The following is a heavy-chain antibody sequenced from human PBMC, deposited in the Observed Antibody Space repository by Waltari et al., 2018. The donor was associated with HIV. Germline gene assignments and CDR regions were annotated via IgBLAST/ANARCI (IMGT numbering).Heavy chain of an antibody. CDR2: MNPNSGNT. D-gene: IGHD3-22*01. V-gene: IGHV1-8*01. J-gene: IGHJ4*02. CDR1: GYTFTSYD. CDR3: ARDYDSSGYYYEGY. Sequence: QVQLVQSGAEVKKPGASVKVSCKASGYTFTSYDIHWVRQATGQGLEWMGWMNPNSGNTGYAQKFQGRVTMTRNTSISTAYMELSSLRSEDTAVYYCARDYDSSGYYYEGYWGQGTLVTVSS.